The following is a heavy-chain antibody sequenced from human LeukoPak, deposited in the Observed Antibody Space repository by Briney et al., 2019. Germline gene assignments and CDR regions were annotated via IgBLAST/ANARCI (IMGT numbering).Heavy chain of an antibody. Sequence: PGGSLRLSCAASGFTFSSYAMSWVRQAPGKGLEWVSAISGSGGSTYYADSVKGRFTISRDNSKSTLYLQMNSLRAEDTAVYYCAKGPRYGGFGNFDYWGQGTLVTVSS. J-gene: IGHJ4*02. D-gene: IGHD1-26*01. V-gene: IGHV3-23*01. CDR2: ISGSGGST. CDR1: GFTFSSYA. CDR3: AKGPRYGGFGNFDY.